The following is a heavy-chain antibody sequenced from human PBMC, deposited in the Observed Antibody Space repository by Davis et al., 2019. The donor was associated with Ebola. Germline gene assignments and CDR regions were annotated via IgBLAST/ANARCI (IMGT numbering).Heavy chain of an antibody. CDR2: INHSGNT. CDR3: ARAADIVVVPAAIIFDY. V-gene: IGHV4-34*01. J-gene: IGHJ4*02. CDR1: GGSFSGYY. D-gene: IGHD2-2*02. Sequence: PSETLSLTCAVYGGSFSGYYWTWIRQPPGKGLEWIGEINHSGNTNYNPSLKSRVSISVDTSKNQFSLKLSSVTAADTAVYYCARAADIVVVPAAIIFDYWGQGTLVTVSS.